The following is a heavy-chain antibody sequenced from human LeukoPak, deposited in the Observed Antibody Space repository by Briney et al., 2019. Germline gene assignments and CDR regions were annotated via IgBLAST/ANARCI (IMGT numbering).Heavy chain of an antibody. CDR1: GGSFSGYY. J-gene: IGHJ6*03. V-gene: IGHV4-34*01. CDR3: ARATGKYYYYYMDV. Sequence: SETLSLTCAVYGGSFSGYYWSWIRQPPGKGLEWIGEINHSGSTNYNPSLKSRVTISVDTSKNQFSLKLSSVTAADTAVHYCARATGKYYYYYMDVWGKGTTVTVSS. CDR2: INHSGST. D-gene: IGHD4-11*01.